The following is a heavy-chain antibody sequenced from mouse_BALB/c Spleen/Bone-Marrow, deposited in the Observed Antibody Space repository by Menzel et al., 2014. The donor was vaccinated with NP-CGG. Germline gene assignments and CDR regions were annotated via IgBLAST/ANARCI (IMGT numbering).Heavy chain of an antibody. CDR1: GYTFTSYY. D-gene: IGHD2-3*01. Sequence: SGAELVKPGASVKLSCKASGYTFTSYYMYWVKQRPGQGLEWIGEIIPSNGGTNFNEKFKSKATLTVDKSSSTAYMQLSSLTSEDSSAYYCTRSDGYYCPRWYFDVWGAGTTVTVSS. CDR3: TRSDGYYCPRWYFDV. CDR2: IIPSNGGT. V-gene: IGHV1S81*02. J-gene: IGHJ1*01.